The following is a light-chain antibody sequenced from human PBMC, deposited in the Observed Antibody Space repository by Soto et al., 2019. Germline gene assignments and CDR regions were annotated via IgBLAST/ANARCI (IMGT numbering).Light chain of an antibody. J-gene: IGLJ1*01. CDR3: CSYAGSSTSYV. V-gene: IGLV2-23*01. Sequence: QSALTQPASVAGSPGQSITISCTGTSSDVGCYNLVSWYQQHPGKAPKLMIYEGSKRPSGVSNRFSGSKSGNTASLTISGLQAEDEADYYCCSYAGSSTSYVFGTGTKLTVL. CDR1: SSDVGCYNL. CDR2: EGS.